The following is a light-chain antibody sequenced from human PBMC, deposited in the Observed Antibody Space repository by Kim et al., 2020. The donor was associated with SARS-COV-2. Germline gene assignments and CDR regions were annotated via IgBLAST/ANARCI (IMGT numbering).Light chain of an antibody. J-gene: IGKJ5*01. CDR3: MQGIHVPPT. CDR1: QSLLHRDRRNY. V-gene: IGKV2-29*02. CDR2: EVS. Sequence: PASSVCKSMQSLLHRDRRNYLYWYLQKPGQSPQLLIYEVSSRFSGVPDRFSGSGSGTDFTLKISRVEAEDVALYYCMQGIHVPPTFGQGTRLEIK.